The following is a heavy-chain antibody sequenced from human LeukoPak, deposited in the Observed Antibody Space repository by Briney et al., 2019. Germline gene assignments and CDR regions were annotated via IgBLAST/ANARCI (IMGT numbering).Heavy chain of an antibody. J-gene: IGHJ3*02. V-gene: IGHV4-34*01. CDR3: ARALRSDYVWGSPRHDAFDI. CDR1: GGSFSGYY. CDR2: INHSGST. D-gene: IGHD3-16*01. Sequence: SETLSLTCAVYGGSFSGYYWSWIRQPPGKGLEWIGEINHSGSTNYNPSLKSRVTISVDTSKNQFSLKLSSVTAADTAVYYCARALRSDYVWGSPRHDAFDIWGKGTMVTVSS.